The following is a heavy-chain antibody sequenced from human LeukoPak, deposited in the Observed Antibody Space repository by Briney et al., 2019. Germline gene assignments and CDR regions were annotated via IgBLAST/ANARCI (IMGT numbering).Heavy chain of an antibody. D-gene: IGHD6-19*01. Sequence: GSLRLSCEASGYTFTSYWMSWIRQPPGKGLEWIGEINHSGSTNYNPSLKSRVTISVDTSKNQFSLKLSSVTAADTAVYYCSSGWYGAVDYWGQGTLVTVSS. CDR1: GYTFTSYW. J-gene: IGHJ4*02. CDR3: SSGWYGAVDY. CDR2: INHSGST. V-gene: IGHV4-34*08.